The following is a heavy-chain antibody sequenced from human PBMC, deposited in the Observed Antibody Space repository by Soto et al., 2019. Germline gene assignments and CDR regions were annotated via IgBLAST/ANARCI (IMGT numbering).Heavy chain of an antibody. V-gene: IGHV2-5*02. D-gene: IGHD6-13*01. J-gene: IGHJ3*02. CDR1: GFSLRTSGVG. CDR3: ALQQLVRPTNEAFDI. CDR2: IYWDDDK. Sequence: QITLKESGPTLVKPTQTLTLTCTFSGFSLRTSGVGVGWIRQPPGKALEWLALIYWDDDKRYSPSLKSRLTITKDLLKNPVVLTITNMDPVDTAPYYCALQQLVRPTNEAFDIWGQGTMVTVSS.